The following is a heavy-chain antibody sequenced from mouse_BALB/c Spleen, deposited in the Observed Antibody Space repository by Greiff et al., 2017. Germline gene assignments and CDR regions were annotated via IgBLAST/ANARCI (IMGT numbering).Heavy chain of an antibody. D-gene: IGHD2-4*01. CDR2: IDPANGNT. J-gene: IGHJ3*01. CDR1: GFNIKDTY. CDR3: VGMITRNWFAY. V-gene: IGHV14-3*02. Sequence: VQLKESGAELVKPGASVKLSCTASGFNIKDTYMHWVKQRPEQGLEWIGRIDPANGNTKYDPKFQGKATITADTSSNTAYLQLSSLTSEDTAVYYCVGMITRNWFAYWGQGTLVTVSA.